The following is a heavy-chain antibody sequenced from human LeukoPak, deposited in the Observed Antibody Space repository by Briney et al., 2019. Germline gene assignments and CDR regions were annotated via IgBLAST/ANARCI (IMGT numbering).Heavy chain of an antibody. J-gene: IGHJ5*02. D-gene: IGHD6-13*01. CDR1: GYTFTSYY. CDR2: INPSGGST. V-gene: IGHV1-46*01. Sequence: ASVKVSCKASGYTFTSYYMHWVRQAPGQGLKWMGIINPSGGSTSYAQKFQGRVTMTRDTSTSTVYMELSSLRSEDTAVYYCARDYVIVPWAAAGTSPPNNWFDPWGQGTLVTVSS. CDR3: ARDYVIVPWAAAGTSPPNNWFDP.